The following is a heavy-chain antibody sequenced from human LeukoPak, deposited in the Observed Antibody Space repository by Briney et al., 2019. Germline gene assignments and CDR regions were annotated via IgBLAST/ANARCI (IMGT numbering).Heavy chain of an antibody. J-gene: IGHJ4*02. V-gene: IGHV1-3*01. CDR1: GYNFTNYA. D-gene: IGHD3-10*01. CDR2: INAGNGNT. Sequence: ASVTVSCKASGYNFTNYAIHWVRQAPGQRLEWIGWINAGNGNTKYSQKVQGRVTITRDTSASTAYMELSSLRSEDTAVYYCAVISSVVRALTGEYWGQGTQVTVSS. CDR3: AVISSVVRALTGEY.